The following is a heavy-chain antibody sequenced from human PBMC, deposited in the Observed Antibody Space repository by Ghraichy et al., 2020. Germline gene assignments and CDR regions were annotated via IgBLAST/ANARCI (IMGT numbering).Heavy chain of an antibody. CDR1: GGSISSGSYY. J-gene: IGHJ3*02. Sequence: SETLSLTCTVSGGSISSGSYYWSWIRQPAGKGLEWIGRIYTSGSTNYNPSLKSRVTISVDTSKNHFSLKLSSVTAADTAVYYCARVGYYYDSSGYYDAFNIWGQGTMVTVSS. CDR2: IYTSGST. D-gene: IGHD3-22*01. V-gene: IGHV4-61*02. CDR3: ARVGYYYDSSGYYDAFNI.